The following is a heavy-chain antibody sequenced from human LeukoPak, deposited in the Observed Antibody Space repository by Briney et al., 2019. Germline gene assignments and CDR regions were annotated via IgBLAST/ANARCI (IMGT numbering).Heavy chain of an antibody. D-gene: IGHD3-3*01. Sequence: GGSLRLSCAASGFTFSSYSMKWVRQAPGKGLEWVSSISSSSSCIDYVDSVKGRFTISRDNAKNSLYLQMNSLRAEDTAVYYCAVDYDYWSAYYSDSRMTPKRGGRGTLVTVSS. J-gene: IGHJ4*02. CDR2: ISSSSSCI. V-gene: IGHV3-21*06. CDR3: AVDYDYWSAYYSDSRMTPKR. CDR1: GFTFSSYS.